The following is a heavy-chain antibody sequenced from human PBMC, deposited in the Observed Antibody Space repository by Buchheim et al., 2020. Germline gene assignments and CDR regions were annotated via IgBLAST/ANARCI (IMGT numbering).Heavy chain of an antibody. CDR3: AKGEVDRYCSSTSCSYYYYYGMDV. Sequence: QVQLVESGGGVVQPGRSLRLSCAASGFTFSSYGMHWVRQAPGKGLEWVAFIRYDGSNKYYADSVKGRFTISRDNSKNTLYRQMNSLRAEDTAVYYCAKGEVDRYCSSTSCSYYYYYGMDVWGQGTT. CDR2: IRYDGSNK. J-gene: IGHJ6*02. CDR1: GFTFSSYG. D-gene: IGHD2-2*01. V-gene: IGHV3-30*02.